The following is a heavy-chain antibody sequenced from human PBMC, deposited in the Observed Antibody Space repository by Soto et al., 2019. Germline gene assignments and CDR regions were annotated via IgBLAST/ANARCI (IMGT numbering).Heavy chain of an antibody. CDR2: ISGYNENT. CDR3: ARDXHXDYXGYYFDY. Sequence: QVHLVQSGAEVKKPGASVKVSCKASGYPFSSYGITWVRQAPGQGLEWMGWISGYNENTEYAQKFQGRVTMTTDTSTNTAYXXXXXXXXXXTXVFYCARDXHXDYXGYYFDYWG. CDR1: GYPFSSYG. J-gene: IGHJ4*01. D-gene: IGHD4-17*01. V-gene: IGHV1-18*01.